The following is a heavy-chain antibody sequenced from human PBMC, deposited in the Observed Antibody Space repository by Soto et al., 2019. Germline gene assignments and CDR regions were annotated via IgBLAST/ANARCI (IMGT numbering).Heavy chain of an antibody. CDR1: GYTFTSYD. V-gene: IGHV1-8*01. CDR2: MNPTSGNT. J-gene: IGHJ4*02. D-gene: IGHD6-13*01. CDR3: AREHSSSWRFDY. Sequence: QVQLVQSGAEVKKPGASVKVSCKASGYTFTSYDINWVRQATGQGLEWMGWMNPTSGNTGYAQKFQGRVTMARNTSISTAYMELSSLRSEDTAVYYCAREHSSSWRFDYWGQGTLVTVSS.